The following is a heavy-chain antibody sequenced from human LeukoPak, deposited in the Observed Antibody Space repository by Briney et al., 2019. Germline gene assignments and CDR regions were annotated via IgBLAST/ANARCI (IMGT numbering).Heavy chain of an antibody. D-gene: IGHD2-8*01. V-gene: IGHV1-69*06. CDR3: ARAGIPGYCTNVTCSNWLDP. CDR1: GDTFTTYA. CDR2: IIPMFGTP. Sequence: SVEVSCKTSGDTFTTYAIIWVRQAPGQGLEWMGGIIPMFGTPNYAQRLQGRVTITADKSTKTAYMELSSLRSEDTAVYYCARAGIPGYCTNVTCSNWLDPWGQGTLVTVSS. J-gene: IGHJ5*02.